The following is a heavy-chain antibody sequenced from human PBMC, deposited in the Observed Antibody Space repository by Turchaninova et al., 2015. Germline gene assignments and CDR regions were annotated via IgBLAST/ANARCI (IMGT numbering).Heavy chain of an antibody. CDR2: IDPRDSET. Sequence: ELPPAPSGAEVEDPGDGLRSAGKRAGDTSSRSVGSWVRQMPGKGLEWMGKIDPRDSETKDSPSFQGHVSISADKSISTAYLQWRSLKASDTAIYYCAVTPNYYGSSGYFWSQGTPVTVSS. CDR3: AVTPNYYGSSGYF. V-gene: IGHV5-10-1*03. CDR1: GDTSSRSV. D-gene: IGHD6-19*01. J-gene: IGHJ4*02.